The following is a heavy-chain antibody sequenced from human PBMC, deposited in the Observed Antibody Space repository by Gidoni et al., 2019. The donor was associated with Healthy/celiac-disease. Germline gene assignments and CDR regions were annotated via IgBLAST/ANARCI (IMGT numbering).Heavy chain of an antibody. J-gene: IGHJ6*02. CDR2: INSDGSST. CDR1: GFTFSSSW. CDR3: AINSIAAAARGYYYYGMDV. D-gene: IGHD6-13*01. V-gene: IGHV3-74*01. Sequence: EVQLVESGGGLVQPGGSLRLSCAASGFTFSSSWMHWVRQAPGKGLVWVSRINSDGSSTSDADSVKGRFTISRDNAKNTLYLQMNSLRAEDTAVYYCAINSIAAAARGYYYYGMDVWGQGTTVTVSS.